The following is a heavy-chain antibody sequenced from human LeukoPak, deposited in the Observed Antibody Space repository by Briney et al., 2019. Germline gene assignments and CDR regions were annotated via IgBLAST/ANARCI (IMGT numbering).Heavy chain of an antibody. CDR2: IYYSGST. CDR3: ATHSSSYSYFDY. Sequence: SETLSLTCIVSGGSISSGDYYWSWIRQPPGKGLEWIGYIYYSGSTYYNPSLKSRITMSVDTSKNQFSLKPSSVTAADTAVYYCATHSSSYSYFDYWGQGTLVTVST. D-gene: IGHD3-22*01. CDR1: GGSISSGDYY. J-gene: IGHJ4*02. V-gene: IGHV4-30-4*01.